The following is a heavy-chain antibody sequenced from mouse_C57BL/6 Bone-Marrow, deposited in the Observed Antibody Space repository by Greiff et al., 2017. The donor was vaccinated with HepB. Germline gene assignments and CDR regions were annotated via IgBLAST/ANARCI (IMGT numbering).Heavy chain of an antibody. CDR3: ARRAIYYGNSWFAY. V-gene: IGHV1-64*01. CDR1: GYTFTSYW. CDR2: IHPNSGST. J-gene: IGHJ3*01. D-gene: IGHD2-1*01. Sequence: VQLQQPGAELVKPGASVKLSCKASGYTFTSYWMHWVNQRPGQGLEWIGMIHPNSGSTNYNEKFKSKATLTVDKSSSTAYMQLSSLTSEDSAVYYCARRAIYYGNSWFAYWGQGTLVTVSA.